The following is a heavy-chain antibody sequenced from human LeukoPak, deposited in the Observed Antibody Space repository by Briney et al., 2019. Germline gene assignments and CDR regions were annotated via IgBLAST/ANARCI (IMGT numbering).Heavy chain of an antibody. CDR3: ARDLVGASAGGDY. CDR1: GYTFSVNN. J-gene: IGHJ4*02. D-gene: IGHD1-26*01. Sequence: ASVEVSCKASGYTFSVNNMHWVRQAPGQGLEWMGWINPNSGDTSYAQKFQGRVTMTRDTSITTAYMELRRLTSDDTALYYCARDLVGASAGGDYWGQGTLVTVSS. V-gene: IGHV1-2*02. CDR2: INPNSGDT.